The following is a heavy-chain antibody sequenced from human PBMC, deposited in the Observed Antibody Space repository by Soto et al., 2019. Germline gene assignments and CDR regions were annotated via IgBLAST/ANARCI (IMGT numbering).Heavy chain of an antibody. Sequence: GGSLRLSCAASGFTFSSYAMHWVRQAPGKGLEWVAVISYDGSNKYYADSVKGRFTISRDNSKNTLYLQMNSLRAEDTAVYYCAKDSCSGGSCYYSPSYYGMDVWGQGTTVTVSS. D-gene: IGHD2-15*01. CDR3: AKDSCSGGSCYYSPSYYGMDV. CDR1: GFTFSSYA. V-gene: IGHV3-30*04. CDR2: ISYDGSNK. J-gene: IGHJ6*02.